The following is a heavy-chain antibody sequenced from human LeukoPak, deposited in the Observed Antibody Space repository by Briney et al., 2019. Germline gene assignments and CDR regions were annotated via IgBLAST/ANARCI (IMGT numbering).Heavy chain of an antibody. Sequence: SVKVSCKASGGTFSSYAISWVRQAPGQGREWMGRIIPIFGTANYAQKFQGRVTITSDESTSTAYMELSSLRSEDTAAYYCASRHLEWTPVAIDIWGQGTMVTVSS. CDR1: GGTFSSYA. D-gene: IGHD3-3*01. J-gene: IGHJ3*02. CDR3: ASRHLEWTPVAIDI. CDR2: IIPIFGTA. V-gene: IGHV1-69*15.